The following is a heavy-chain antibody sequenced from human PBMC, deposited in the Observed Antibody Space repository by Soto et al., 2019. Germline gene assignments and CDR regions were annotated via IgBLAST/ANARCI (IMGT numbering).Heavy chain of an antibody. D-gene: IGHD4-17*01. J-gene: IGHJ3*02. Sequence: GGSLRLSCAASGFTFSSYAMSWVRQALGKGLEWVSAISGSGGSTYYADSVKGRFTISRDNSKNTLYLQMNSLRAEDTAVYYCAKGLRAEVSTLDDAFDIWGQGTMVTVSS. CDR1: GFTFSSYA. V-gene: IGHV3-23*01. CDR3: AKGLRAEVSTLDDAFDI. CDR2: ISGSGGST.